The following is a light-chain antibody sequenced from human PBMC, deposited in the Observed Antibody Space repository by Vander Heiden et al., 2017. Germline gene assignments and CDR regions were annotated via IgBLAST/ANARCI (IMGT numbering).Light chain of an antibody. J-gene: IGKJ4*01. CDR1: QSVLYSSNNKNY. Sequence: DIVMTKSPDSLAVSLGERATINGKSSQSVLYSSNNKNYLAWYQQKPGQPPKLLISWAPTRDSAVPDRFSGSGSGTDFTLTISILQAEDVAVYYCQQYYSTPTFGGGTKVEIK. CDR3: QQYYSTPT. V-gene: IGKV4-1*01. CDR2: WAP.